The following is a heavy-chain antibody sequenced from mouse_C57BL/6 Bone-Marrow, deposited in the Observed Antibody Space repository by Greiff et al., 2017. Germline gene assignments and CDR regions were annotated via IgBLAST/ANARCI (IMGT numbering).Heavy chain of an antibody. CDR2: IRNTANGSTT. J-gene: IGHJ4*01. D-gene: IGHD1-1*01. CDR3: VKAPTN. V-gene: IGHV7-4*01. CDR1: GFTFTDSY. Sequence: EVKLMESGGGLVQPGASLRLSCAASGFTFTDSYMSWVRQPPGKAPAWLALIRNTANGSTTNYPASVKGRFTISRENSQHIFYRQMNTLRAEDSATYYCVKAPTNWGQGTSVTVSS.